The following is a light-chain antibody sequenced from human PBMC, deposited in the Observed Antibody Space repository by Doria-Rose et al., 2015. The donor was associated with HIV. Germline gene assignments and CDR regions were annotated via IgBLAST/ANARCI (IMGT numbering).Light chain of an antibody. CDR1: SSDVGGYNY. Sequence: QSALIQPASVSGSPGQSITISCTGTSSDVGGYNYVSWYQQHPGKAPKLLIYDVNKRPSGVSNRFSGSKSGNTASLTISGLQPEDEADFYCSSYTSSSTYVFGSGTKVTVL. V-gene: IGLV2-14*01. CDR2: DVN. J-gene: IGLJ1*01. CDR3: SSYTSSSTYV.